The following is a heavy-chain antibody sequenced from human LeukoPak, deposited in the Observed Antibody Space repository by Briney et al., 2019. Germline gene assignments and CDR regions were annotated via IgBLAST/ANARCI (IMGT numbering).Heavy chain of an antibody. CDR2: INPNSGGT. D-gene: IGHD3-10*01. V-gene: IGHV1-2*06. CDR3: ARDWDRYYGSGSYYLLDAFDI. CDR1: GYTFTGYY. J-gene: IGHJ3*02. Sequence: ASVKVSCKASGYTFTGYYMHWVRQAPGQGLEWMGRINPNSGGTNYAQKFQGRVTMTRDTSISTAYMELSRLRSDDTAVYYCARDWDRYYGSGSYYLLDAFDIWGQGTMVTVSS.